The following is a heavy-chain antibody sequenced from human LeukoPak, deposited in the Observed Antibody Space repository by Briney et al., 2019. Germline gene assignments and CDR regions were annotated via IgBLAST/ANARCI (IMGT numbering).Heavy chain of an antibody. Sequence: GASVTVSCKASGGTFSSYAISWVRQAPGQGLEWMGGIIPIFGTANYAQKFQGRVTITTDESTSTAYMELSSLRSEDTAVYYCARNYCSSTSCYPFDYWGQGTLVTVSS. D-gene: IGHD2-2*01. CDR2: IIPIFGTA. J-gene: IGHJ4*02. CDR3: ARNYCSSTSCYPFDY. V-gene: IGHV1-69*05. CDR1: GGTFSSYA.